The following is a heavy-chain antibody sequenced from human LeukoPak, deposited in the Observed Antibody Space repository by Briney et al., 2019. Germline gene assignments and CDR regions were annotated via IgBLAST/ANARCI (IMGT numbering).Heavy chain of an antibody. CDR1: GFTFSSYG. CDR3: AKAPVTTCSGAYCYPFDY. CDR2: ISGSGGST. Sequence: GGTLRLSCAASGFTFSSYGMSWVRQAPGKGLEWVSAISGSGGSTYYADSVKGRFTISRDNSKNTLYLQMNRLRAEDAAVYYCAKAPVTTCSGAYCYPFDYWGQGTLVIVSS. V-gene: IGHV3-23*01. J-gene: IGHJ4*02. D-gene: IGHD2-21*01.